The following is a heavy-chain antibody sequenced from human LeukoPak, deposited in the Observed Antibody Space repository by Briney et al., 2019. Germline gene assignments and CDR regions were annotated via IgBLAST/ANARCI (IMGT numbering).Heavy chain of an antibody. CDR3: AKDMNSYGSGSSYNPWGPFDS. V-gene: IGHV3-9*01. Sequence: SLRVSSAAPGFTFDNYAMCWGRDAPGKGLEWVSGIAWNSGKTGFADSVKGRFTISRDNAENSLYLQMNSLTPEDTAFYFCAKDMNSYGSGSSYNPWGPFDSWGQGTLVTVSS. CDR1: GFTFDNYA. J-gene: IGHJ4*02. CDR2: IAWNSGKT. D-gene: IGHD3-10*01.